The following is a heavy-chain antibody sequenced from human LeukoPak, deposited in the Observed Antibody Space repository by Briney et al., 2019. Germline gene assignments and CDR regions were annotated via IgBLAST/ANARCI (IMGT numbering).Heavy chain of an antibody. D-gene: IGHD4-17*01. CDR2: IHTSGGT. CDR3: AKGTVTTDRYYFDY. Sequence: SQTLSLTCTVSGGSISSGSYYWSWIRQPAGKGPEWIGRIHTSGGTNHNPSLKSRVTISVDTSKNQFSLNLSSVTAADTAVYYCAKGTVTTDRYYFDYWGQGTLVTVSS. V-gene: IGHV4-61*02. J-gene: IGHJ4*02. CDR1: GGSISSGSYY.